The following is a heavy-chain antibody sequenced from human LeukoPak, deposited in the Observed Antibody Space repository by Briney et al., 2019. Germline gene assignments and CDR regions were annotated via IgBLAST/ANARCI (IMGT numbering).Heavy chain of an antibody. D-gene: IGHD5-12*01. CDR2: ISSSGSLI. V-gene: IGHV3-11*01. J-gene: IGHJ4*02. CDR1: GFTFTDFY. CDR3: ARDIPEYSGYDYKKYFFDY. Sequence: GGSLRLSCAASGFTFTDFYMSWIRQAPGKGLEWVSYISSSGSLIYYADSVKGRFTISRDNAKNSLYLQVNSLRAEDTAVYYCARDIPEYSGYDYKKYFFDYWGQGTMVTVSS.